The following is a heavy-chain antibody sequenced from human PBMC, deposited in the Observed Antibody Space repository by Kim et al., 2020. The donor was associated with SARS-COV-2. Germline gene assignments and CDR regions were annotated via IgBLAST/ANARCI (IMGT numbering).Heavy chain of an antibody. V-gene: IGHV4-39*01. J-gene: IGHJ4*02. CDR2: T. D-gene: IGHD4-4*01. CDR3: ARPEIRGHYTY. Sequence: TFYSPSLKGRFTISVDTSKNGLSLKVISVIAADTAVYYCARPEIRGHYTYWGQGTLVTVSS.